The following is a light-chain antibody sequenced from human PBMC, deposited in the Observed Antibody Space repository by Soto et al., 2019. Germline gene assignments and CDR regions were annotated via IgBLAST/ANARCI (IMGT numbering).Light chain of an antibody. CDR3: QHYNSYSPWT. J-gene: IGKJ1*01. Sequence: DIQMTQSPSTLSASVGDRVTITCRASQSISSWLAWYQQKPGKAPKLLIYKTSSLESGVPSRFSGSGSGTEFPLTISSLQPDDFATYFCQHYNSYSPWTFGQGTKVEIK. CDR1: QSISSW. CDR2: KTS. V-gene: IGKV1-5*03.